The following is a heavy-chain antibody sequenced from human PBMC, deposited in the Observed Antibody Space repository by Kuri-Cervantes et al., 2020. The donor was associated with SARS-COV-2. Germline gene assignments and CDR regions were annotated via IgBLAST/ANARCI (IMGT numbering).Heavy chain of an antibody. CDR3: AGGIAAAGTNYYYGMDV. V-gene: IGHV3-21*01. Sequence: ETLSLTCTVSGGSISSYYWSWIRQAPGKGLEWVSSISSSSSYIYYADSVKGRFTISRDNAKNSLYLQMNSLRAEDTAVYYCAGGIAAAGTNYYYGMDVWGQGTTVTVSS. J-gene: IGHJ6*02. CDR2: ISSSSSYI. D-gene: IGHD6-13*01. CDR1: GGSISSYY.